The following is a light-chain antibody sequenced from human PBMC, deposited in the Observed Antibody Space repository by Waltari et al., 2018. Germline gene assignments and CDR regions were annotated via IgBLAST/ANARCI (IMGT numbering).Light chain of an antibody. Sequence: QLVLTQSPSASASLGASVKLTCTLTGEYSAYTIAWHQLQPEKGPRSLMNVNSDGSHDNADGIPERFSGSSAGAERYLIISRLQSDDEADYFCQTWGMNIQVFGGGTRLTVL. CDR3: QTWGMNIQV. J-gene: IGLJ3*02. CDR1: GEYSAYT. CDR2: VNSDGSH. V-gene: IGLV4-69*01.